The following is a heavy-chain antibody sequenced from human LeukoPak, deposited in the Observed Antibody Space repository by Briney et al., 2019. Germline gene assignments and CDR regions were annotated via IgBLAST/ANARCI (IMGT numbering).Heavy chain of an antibody. J-gene: IGHJ4*02. Sequence: GGSLRLSCAASGFAFASYAMGWVRQSPGKRLEWVSGITGSGENTYYAGSVKGRFTISRDNSKNTLYLQMNSLRPEDTAVYYCAKSLVSGGSCYSCFDYWGQGTLVTVPS. V-gene: IGHV3-23*01. D-gene: IGHD2-15*01. CDR2: ITGSGENT. CDR3: AKSLVSGGSCYSCFDY. CDR1: GFAFASYA.